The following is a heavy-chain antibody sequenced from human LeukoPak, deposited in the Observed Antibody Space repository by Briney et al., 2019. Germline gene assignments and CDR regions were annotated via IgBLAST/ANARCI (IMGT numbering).Heavy chain of an antibody. D-gene: IGHD5-18*01. J-gene: IGHJ4*02. V-gene: IGHV3-48*02. CDR2: ISSSSSTI. Sequence: GGSLRPSCAASGFTFSSYNMNWVRQAPGKGLEWVSYISSSSSTIYYADSVKGRFTISRDKAKNSLYLQMDSLRDEDTAVYYCARGGGYSYADYFDYWGQGTLVTVSS. CDR1: GFTFSSYN. CDR3: ARGGGYSYADYFDY.